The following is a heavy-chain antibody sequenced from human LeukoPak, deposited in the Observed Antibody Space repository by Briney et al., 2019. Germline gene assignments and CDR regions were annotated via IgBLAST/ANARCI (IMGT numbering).Heavy chain of an antibody. CDR3: ARLLAVAGTHAFDI. CDR1: GGSISSGSYY. Sequence: PSQTLSLTCTVSGGSISSGSYYWSWIRQPAGKGLEWIGRIYTSGSTNYNPSLKSRVTISVDTSKNQFSLKLSSVTAADTAVYYCARLLAVAGTHAFDIWGQGTMVTVSS. J-gene: IGHJ3*02. V-gene: IGHV4-61*02. D-gene: IGHD6-19*01. CDR2: IYTSGST.